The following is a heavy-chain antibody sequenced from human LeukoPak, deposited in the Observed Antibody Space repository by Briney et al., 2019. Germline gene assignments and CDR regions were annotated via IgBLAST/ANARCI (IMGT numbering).Heavy chain of an antibody. CDR2: IYGGGST. J-gene: IGHJ4*02. CDR1: GFTVSSNY. Sequence: GGSLRLSCAASGFTVSSNYMSWVRQAPGKGLEWVSVIYGGGSTYYADSVKGRFTISRDNSKNTLYLQMNSLRAEDTAVYYCATGVYYYGSGRYTAFDYWGQGTLVTVSS. CDR3: ATGVYYYGSGRYTAFDY. D-gene: IGHD3-10*01. V-gene: IGHV3-53*01.